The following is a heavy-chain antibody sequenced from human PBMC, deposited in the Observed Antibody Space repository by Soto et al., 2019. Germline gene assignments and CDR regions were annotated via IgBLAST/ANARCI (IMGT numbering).Heavy chain of an antibody. D-gene: IGHD1-26*01. CDR1: GFNFSSYD. V-gene: IGHV3-23*01. CDR2: NSGSGGST. Sequence: PGGSLRLSCAASGFNFSSYDMSWVRQAPGKGLEWVSANSGSGGSTDYAEAVKGRFTISRDKSKNTLYLQMNSLRAEDTAVYYCAKGGVVYSGSYSDAYYCDYWGQGTLVTVSS. J-gene: IGHJ4*02. CDR3: AKGGVVYSGSYSDAYYCDY.